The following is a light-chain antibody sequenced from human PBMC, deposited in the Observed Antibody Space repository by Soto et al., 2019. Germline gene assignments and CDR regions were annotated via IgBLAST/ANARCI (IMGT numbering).Light chain of an antibody. CDR3: QQYNDWPTIT. CDR1: ESVRSD. V-gene: IGKV3-15*01. J-gene: IGKJ5*01. Sequence: EIVMTQSPATLSVPPGERVTLSCRASESVRSDLAWYQQKPGQTPRLLIYDGSTRAADIPARFSGSGSGTEFTLTISSLQSEDFAVYYCQQYNDWPTITFGQGTRLETK. CDR2: DGS.